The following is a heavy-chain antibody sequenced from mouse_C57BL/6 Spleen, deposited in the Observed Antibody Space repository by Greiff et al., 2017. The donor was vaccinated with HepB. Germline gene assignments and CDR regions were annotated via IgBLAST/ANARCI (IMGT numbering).Heavy chain of an antibody. CDR1: GFTFPSYW. CDR3: ASFYYDSSYDYFDY. Sequence: QVQLQQPVAELVKSGASVKLSCKASGFTFPSYWITRVMQRPGQGLEWIGDIYPGSGSTNYNEKFKSKATLTVDTSSSTAYMQLSSLTSEDSAVYYCASFYYDSSYDYFDYWGQGTTLTVTS. D-gene: IGHD1-1*01. CDR2: IYPGSGST. J-gene: IGHJ2*01. V-gene: IGHV1-55*01.